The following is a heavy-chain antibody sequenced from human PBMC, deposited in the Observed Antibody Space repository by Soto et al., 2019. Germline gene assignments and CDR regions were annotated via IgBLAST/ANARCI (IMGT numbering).Heavy chain of an antibody. V-gene: IGHV3-23*01. D-gene: IGHD3-10*01. CDR1: GFTFSSYS. Sequence: GSLRLSCAASGFTFSSYSMSWVRQAPGKGLEWVSGFRSSGDGGTTYYADSVKGRFTISRDNSKNTLFLQMNSLRAEDTAIYYCAKKVNSGPGSQYFDYWGQGTLVTVSS. J-gene: IGHJ4*02. CDR3: AKKVNSGPGSQYFDY. CDR2: FRSSGDGGTT.